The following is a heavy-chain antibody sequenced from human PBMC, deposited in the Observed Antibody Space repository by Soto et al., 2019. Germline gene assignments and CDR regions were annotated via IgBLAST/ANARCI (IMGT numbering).Heavy chain of an antibody. Sequence: EVHLVGSGGGLGQPGGSLRLSCAASGFTFSSYWMSWVRQAPGKGLEWVANIKQDGSEKYYVESVKGRFTISRDNPKNPLYLQLNSLRAEDTAVYYCARDLISATGFDYWGQGTLVTVSS. J-gene: IGHJ4*02. CDR3: ARDLISATGFDY. D-gene: IGHD2-15*01. CDR2: IKQDGSEK. CDR1: GFTFSSYW. V-gene: IGHV3-7*05.